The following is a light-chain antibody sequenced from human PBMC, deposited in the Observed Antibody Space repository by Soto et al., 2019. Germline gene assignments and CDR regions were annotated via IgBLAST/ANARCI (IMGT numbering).Light chain of an antibody. V-gene: IGKV3-20*01. Sequence: EIVLTQSPGTLSLSPGERATLSCRASQSVSSSYLAWYQQKSGQAPRLLIYGASSRATGIPDRFSGSGSGTDFTLTISRLEPEDFAVYYWQQYDSSPPMYTFGQGTKLEIK. CDR1: QSVSSSY. J-gene: IGKJ2*01. CDR3: QQYDSSPPMYT. CDR2: GAS.